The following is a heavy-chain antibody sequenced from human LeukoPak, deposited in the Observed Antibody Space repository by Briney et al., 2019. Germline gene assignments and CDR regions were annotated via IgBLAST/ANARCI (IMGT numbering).Heavy chain of an antibody. CDR1: GYTFTGYY. CDR3: ARDLYYDSSGYDY. V-gene: IGHV1-2*02. D-gene: IGHD3-22*01. Sequence: ASVKVSCKASGYTFTGYYMHWVRQAPGQGLEWMGWINPNSGGTNYAQKFQGRVTMTRDTSISTAYMELSSLRSEDTAVYYCARDLYYDSSGYDYWGQGTLVTVSS. J-gene: IGHJ4*02. CDR2: INPNSGGT.